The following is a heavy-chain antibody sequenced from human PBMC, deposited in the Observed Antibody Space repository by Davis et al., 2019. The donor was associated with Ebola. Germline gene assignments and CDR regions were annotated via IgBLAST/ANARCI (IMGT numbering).Heavy chain of an antibody. Sequence: ASVKVSCKASGYTFTSYGISWVRQAPGQGLEWMGWISAYNGNTNYAQKLQGRVTMTTDTSTSTAYMELSSLRSEDTAVYYCARLGENCSGGSRRGHCWFDPWGQGTLVTVSP. J-gene: IGHJ5*02. D-gene: IGHD2-15*01. V-gene: IGHV1-18*04. CDR2: ISAYNGNT. CDR3: ARLGENCSGGSRRGHCWFDP. CDR1: GYTFTSYG.